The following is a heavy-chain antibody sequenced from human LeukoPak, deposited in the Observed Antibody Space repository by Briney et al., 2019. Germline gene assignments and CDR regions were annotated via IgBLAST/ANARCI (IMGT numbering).Heavy chain of an antibody. V-gene: IGHV1-2*02. CDR1: GYTFTGYY. J-gene: IGHJ4*02. Sequence: ASVKVSCKASGYTFTGYYMHWVRQAPGQGLEWMGWINPNSGGTNCAQKFQGRVTMTRDTSISTAYMELSRLRSDDTAVYYCARDKTYYDSSGYYHYWGQGTLVTVSS. CDR2: INPNSGGT. D-gene: IGHD3-22*01. CDR3: ARDKTYYDSSGYYHY.